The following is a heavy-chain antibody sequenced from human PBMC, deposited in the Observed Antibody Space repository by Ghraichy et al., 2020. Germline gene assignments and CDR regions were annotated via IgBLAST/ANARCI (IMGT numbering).Heavy chain of an antibody. J-gene: IGHJ1*01. CDR3: ARAEYSSSWSR. V-gene: IGHV3-53*01. Sequence: GGSLRLSCAASGFTVSSNYMSWVRQAPGKGLEWVSVIYSGGSTYYADSVKGRFTISRDNSKNTLYLQMNSLRAEDTAVYYCARAEYSSSWSRWGQGTLVTVSS. CDR2: IYSGGST. D-gene: IGHD6-13*01. CDR1: GFTVSSNY.